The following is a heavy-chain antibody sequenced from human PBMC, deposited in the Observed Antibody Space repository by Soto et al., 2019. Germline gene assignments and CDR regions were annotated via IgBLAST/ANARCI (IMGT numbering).Heavy chain of an antibody. J-gene: IGHJ5*02. CDR2: ISYDGTKK. D-gene: IGHD2-15*01. Sequence: QVQLVESGGGVGQPGRSLRLSCAASGFTFSSYGMYWVRQAPGKGLEWVASISYDGTKKYYGDSVKGRFTISRDNSKNTLYLQVNSLRSEDTAVYYCAKGVEDWFDPWGQGTLVTVSS. CDR1: GFTFSSYG. CDR3: AKGVEDWFDP. V-gene: IGHV3-30*18.